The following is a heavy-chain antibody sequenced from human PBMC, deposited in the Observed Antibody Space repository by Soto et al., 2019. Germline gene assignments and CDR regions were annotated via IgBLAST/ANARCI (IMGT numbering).Heavy chain of an antibody. V-gene: IGHV1-2*02. CDR3: ARANSGNLGE. D-gene: IGHD1-1*01. J-gene: IGHJ4*02. CDR1: GYDFTGYY. Sequence: ASVKVSCKASGYDFTGYYMHWVRQAPAQGLEWMGWINPNSGGTNYAQKLQARVTMTSDTSITTVYMELSGLRSDDTAVYFCARANSGNLGEWGQGTLVTVSS. CDR2: INPNSGGT.